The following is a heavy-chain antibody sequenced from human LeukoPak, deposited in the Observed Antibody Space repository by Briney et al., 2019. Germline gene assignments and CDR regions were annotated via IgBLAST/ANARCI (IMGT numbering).Heavy chain of an antibody. J-gene: IGHJ6*02. CDR2: ISWNSNSI. V-gene: IGHV3-9*01. D-gene: IGHD6-19*01. CDR1: GFTFDDYA. CDR3: AKDMSAVAGTGMGV. Sequence: PGGSLRLSCATSGFTFDDYALHWVRQTPGKGLEWVSGISWNSNSIYYADSVKGRFTISRDNAKNSLYLQMNSLRAEDTALYYCAKDMSAVAGTGMGVWGQGTTVTVSS.